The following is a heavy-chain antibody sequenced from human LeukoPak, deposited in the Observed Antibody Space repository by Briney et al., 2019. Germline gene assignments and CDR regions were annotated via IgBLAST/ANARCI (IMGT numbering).Heavy chain of an antibody. CDR1: GGSISSYY. V-gene: IGHV4-59*08. CDR3: ARLASGSYGPLTPFDY. Sequence: TSETLSLTCTVSGGSISSYYWSWIRQPPGKGLEWIGDIYYSGSTNYNPSLKSRVTISVDTSKNQFSLRLSSVTAADTAVYYSARLASGSYGPLTPFDYWGQGTLVIVSA. J-gene: IGHJ4*02. CDR2: IYYSGST. D-gene: IGHD1-26*01.